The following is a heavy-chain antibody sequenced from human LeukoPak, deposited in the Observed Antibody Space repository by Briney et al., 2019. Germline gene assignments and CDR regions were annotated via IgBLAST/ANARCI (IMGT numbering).Heavy chain of an antibody. D-gene: IGHD5-18*01. J-gene: IGHJ6*02. CDR3: AREVQGYRYGMDV. CDR1: GHTFTGYY. Sequence: ASVKVSCKASGHTFTGYYMHWVRQAPGQGLEWMGRINPNSGGTNYAQKFQGRVTMTRDTSISTAYMELSRLRSDDTAVYYCAREVQGYRYGMDVWGQGTTVTVSS. V-gene: IGHV1-2*06. CDR2: INPNSGGT.